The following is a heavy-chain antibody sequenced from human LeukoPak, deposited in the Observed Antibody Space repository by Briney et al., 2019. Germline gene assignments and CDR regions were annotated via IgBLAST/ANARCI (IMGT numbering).Heavy chain of an antibody. V-gene: IGHV1-18*01. J-gene: IGHJ5*02. Sequence: ASVKVSCKASGYTFTSYGISWVRQAPGQGLEWMGWISAYNGNTNYAQKLQGRVTMATDTSTSTAYMELRSLRSDDTAVYYCAREDRHMNWFDPWGQGTLATVSS. CDR2: ISAYNGNT. CDR3: AREDRHMNWFDP. CDR1: GYTFTSYG.